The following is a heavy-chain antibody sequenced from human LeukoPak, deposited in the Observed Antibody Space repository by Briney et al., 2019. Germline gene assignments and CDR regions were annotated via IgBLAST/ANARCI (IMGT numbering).Heavy chain of an antibody. D-gene: IGHD3-3*01. CDR1: GGSISSYY. Sequence: SETLSLTCTVSGGSISSYYWSWIRQPPRKGLEWIGYIYYSGSTNYNPSLKSRVTISVDTSKNQFSLKLSSVTAADTAVYYCARDQADFWGGYSYYGMDVWGQGTTVTVSS. J-gene: IGHJ6*02. V-gene: IGHV4-59*01. CDR2: IYYSGST. CDR3: ARDQADFWGGYSYYGMDV.